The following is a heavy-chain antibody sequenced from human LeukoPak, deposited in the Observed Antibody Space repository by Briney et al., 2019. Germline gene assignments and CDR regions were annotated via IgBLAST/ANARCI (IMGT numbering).Heavy chain of an antibody. Sequence: ASVKVSCKASGYTFTHYFIHWVRQAPGQGLEWMGWINPNSGGTNYAQIFQGRVTMTRDTSTSTAFIELSRLRSDDTAVYYCARSGVNYYDSSGYDYWGQGTLVTVSS. CDR2: INPNSGGT. CDR1: GYTFTHYF. D-gene: IGHD3-22*01. CDR3: ARSGVNYYDSSGYDY. J-gene: IGHJ4*02. V-gene: IGHV1-2*02.